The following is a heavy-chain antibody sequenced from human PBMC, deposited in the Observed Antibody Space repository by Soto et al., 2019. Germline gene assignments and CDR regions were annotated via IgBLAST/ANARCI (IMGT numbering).Heavy chain of an antibody. CDR3: ARVWGGAFDI. CDR2: IYYSGST. Sequence: SETLSLTCTVSGGSISSYYWSWIRQPPGKGLEWIGYIYYSGSTNYHPSLKSRVTISVDTSKKQFSLKLRSVTAADTAVYYCARVWGGAFDIWGQGTMVT. D-gene: IGHD3-10*01. V-gene: IGHV4-59*01. CDR1: GGSISSYY. J-gene: IGHJ3*02.